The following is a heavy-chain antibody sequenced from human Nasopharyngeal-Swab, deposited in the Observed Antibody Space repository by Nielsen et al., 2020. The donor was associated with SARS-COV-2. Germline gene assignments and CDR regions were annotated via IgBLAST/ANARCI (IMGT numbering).Heavy chain of an antibody. CDR3: ARIMVRGVIISGYYYGMDV. Sequence: SSVTVSCKASRCTFSSYAISWARQPPGQGLEWMGGIIPTFGTANHAQKFQGRVTITADESTSTAYMELSSLRSEDTAVYYCARIMVRGVIISGYYYGMDVWGQGTTVTVSS. V-gene: IGHV1-69*13. CDR2: IIPTFGTA. J-gene: IGHJ6*02. CDR1: RCTFSSYA. D-gene: IGHD3-10*01.